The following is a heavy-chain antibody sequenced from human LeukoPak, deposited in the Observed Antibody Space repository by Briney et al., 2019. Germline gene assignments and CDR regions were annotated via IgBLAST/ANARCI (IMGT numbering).Heavy chain of an antibody. CDR3: ASSGSYYNIGFDY. V-gene: IGHV4-30-4*01. Sequence: SETLSLTCTVSGGSVSGGDYYWSWLRQPPGKGLEWIGYIYHGGSTYYDPSLKSRVTISVDTSKNQFSLNLSSVTAADTAVYYCASSGSYYNIGFDYWGQGTLVTVSS. J-gene: IGHJ4*02. CDR2: IYHGGST. D-gene: IGHD3-10*01. CDR1: GGSVSGGDYY.